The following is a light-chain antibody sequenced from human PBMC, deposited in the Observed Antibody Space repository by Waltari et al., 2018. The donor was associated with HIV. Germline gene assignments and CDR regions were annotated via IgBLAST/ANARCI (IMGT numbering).Light chain of an antibody. J-gene: IGLJ2*01. CDR1: SSDVGGYNY. Sequence: QSALTQPRPVSRSPRQSDTTSCTGISSDVGGYNYVPWYQQHPGKAPQLMIYDVSKRPSGVPDRFSGSKSGNTASLTISGLQAEDEADYYCCSYAGSYGVVFGGGTKLTVL. CDR2: DVS. V-gene: IGLV2-11*01. CDR3: CSYAGSYGVV.